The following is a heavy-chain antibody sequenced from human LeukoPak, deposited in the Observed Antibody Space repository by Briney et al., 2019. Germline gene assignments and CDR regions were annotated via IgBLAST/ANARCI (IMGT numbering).Heavy chain of an antibody. CDR2: ISAYKDNT. CDR1: GYTFTSYG. J-gene: IGHJ5*02. D-gene: IGHD3-22*01. Sequence: ASVKVSCKASGYTFTSYGITWGRQAPGQGLEWMGWISAYKDNTNYAQTLQGRVTMTTDTSTSTAYIELRRVRSDETGVYFSARARYYYGSSGYHNWFDPWGQGNPVTVSP. CDR3: ARARYYYGSSGYHNWFDP. V-gene: IGHV1-18*01.